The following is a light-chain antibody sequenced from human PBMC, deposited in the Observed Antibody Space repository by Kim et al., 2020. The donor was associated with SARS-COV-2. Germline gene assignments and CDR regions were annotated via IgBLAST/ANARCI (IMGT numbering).Light chain of an antibody. J-gene: IGKJ1*01. Sequence: AILMTQSPSSLSASVGDRVTITCRASQAIRNDLGWYQQKPGKAPKLLIYSASNLHSGVPSRFSGSGSGTDFTLTISNLQPEDFATYFCLQDYNFPKTFRQGTKVDIK. CDR3: LQDYNFPKT. CDR2: SAS. CDR1: QAIRND. V-gene: IGKV1-6*01.